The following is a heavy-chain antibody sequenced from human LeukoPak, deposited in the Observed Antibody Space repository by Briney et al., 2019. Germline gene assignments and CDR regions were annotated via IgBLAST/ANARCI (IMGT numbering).Heavy chain of an antibody. V-gene: IGHV4-34*01. Sequence: SETLSLTCAVYGGSFSGYYWSWIRQPPGKGLEWIGEINHSGSTNYNPSLKSRVTISVDTSKNQFSLKLSSVTAADTAVYYCARGRAPYAWSQGTLVTVSS. J-gene: IGHJ5*02. D-gene: IGHD2-2*01. CDR1: GGSFSGYY. CDR3: ARGRAPYA. CDR2: INHSGST.